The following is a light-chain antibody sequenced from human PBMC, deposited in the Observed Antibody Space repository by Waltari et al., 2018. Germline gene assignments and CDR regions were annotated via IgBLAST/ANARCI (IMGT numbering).Light chain of an antibody. J-gene: IGLJ2*01. CDR3: CSYAGSSTFVV. Sequence: QSALTQSASVSGSPGQSITISCTGTSSDVGSYNLVSWYQQHPGKAPKLMIYEVSKRPSGVSNRFACSKSGNTASLTISGLQAEDEADYYCCSYAGSSTFVVFGGGTKLTVL. CDR1: SSDVGSYNL. CDR2: EVS. V-gene: IGLV2-23*02.